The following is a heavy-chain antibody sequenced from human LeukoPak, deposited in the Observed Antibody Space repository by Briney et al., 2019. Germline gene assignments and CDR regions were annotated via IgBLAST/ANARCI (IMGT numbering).Heavy chain of an antibody. CDR1: GYSFTSYW. V-gene: IGHV5-51*01. D-gene: IGHD6-6*01. CDR2: IYPGDSDT. CDR3: ARHSQPNPTSSSEEEVGHYYYMDV. J-gene: IGHJ6*03. Sequence: GESLKISCKGSGYSFTSYWIGWVRQMPGKGLEWMGIIYPGDSDTRYSPSFQGQVTISADKSISTAYLQWSSLKASDTAMYYCARHSQPNPTSSSEEEVGHYYYMDVWGKGTTVTVSS.